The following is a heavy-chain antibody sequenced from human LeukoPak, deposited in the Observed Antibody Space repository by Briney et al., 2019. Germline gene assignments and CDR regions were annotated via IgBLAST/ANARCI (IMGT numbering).Heavy chain of an antibody. CDR2: IHSSGST. CDR3: ARDRCEGYCTSFDS. V-gene: IGHV4-4*07. CDR1: GGSISNYY. J-gene: IGHJ5*01. Sequence: SETLSLTCTVSGGSISNYYWSWIRQPTGKGLEWIGRIHSSGSTNYNPSLKSRVTISVDKSKNQFSLRLSSVIAADTAVYFCARDRCEGYCTSFDSWGQGTLVTVSS. D-gene: IGHD2-8*01.